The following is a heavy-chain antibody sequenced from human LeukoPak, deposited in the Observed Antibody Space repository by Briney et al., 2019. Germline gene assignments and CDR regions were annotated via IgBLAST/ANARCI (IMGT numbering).Heavy chain of an antibody. CDR1: GGSFSGYY. Sequence: PSETLSLTCAVYGGSFSGYYWSWIRQPPGKGLEWIGEINHSGSTNYNPSLKSRVTISVDTSKNQFSLKLSSVTAADTAVYYCARERVGATTTLDYWGQGTLVTVSS. CDR3: ARERVGATTTLDY. J-gene: IGHJ4*02. CDR2: INHSGST. D-gene: IGHD1-26*01. V-gene: IGHV4-34*01.